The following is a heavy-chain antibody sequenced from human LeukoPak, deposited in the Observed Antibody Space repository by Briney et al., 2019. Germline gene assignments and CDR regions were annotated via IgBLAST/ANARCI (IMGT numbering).Heavy chain of an antibody. CDR1: GGSFSDFY. Sequence: SETLSLTCAVYGGSFSDFYWSCIRQPPGKGLEWIGEINHSGSTNYNPSLKSRVTISVDTSKNQVSLRLSSVTAADTAVYYCARDSGTTGEVKFDPWGQGTLVTVSS. D-gene: IGHD3-10*01. CDR2: INHSGST. CDR3: ARDSGTTGEVKFDP. J-gene: IGHJ5*02. V-gene: IGHV4-34*01.